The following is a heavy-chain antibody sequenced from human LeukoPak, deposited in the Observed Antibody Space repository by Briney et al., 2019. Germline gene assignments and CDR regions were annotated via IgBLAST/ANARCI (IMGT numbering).Heavy chain of an antibody. D-gene: IGHD3-10*01. CDR2: IYPGDSDT. CDR1: GYSFTSYW. J-gene: IGHJ4*02. V-gene: IGHV5-51*01. CDR3: ARHLPLGYYGSGSYLDY. Sequence: PGESLKISCKGSGYSFTSYWIGWVRQMPGKGLEWMGIIYPGDSDTRYSPSFQGQVTISADKSISTAYLQWSSLKASDTAMYYCARHLPLGYYGSGSYLDYWGQGTLVTVSS.